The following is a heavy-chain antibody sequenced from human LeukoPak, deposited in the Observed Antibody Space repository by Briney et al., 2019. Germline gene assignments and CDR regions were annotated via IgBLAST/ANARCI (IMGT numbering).Heavy chain of an antibody. CDR3: AKGPFFYYDASGYNYFDS. CDR1: EFSVGSNY. D-gene: IGHD3-22*01. Sequence: GGSLRLSCAASEFSVGSNYMTWVRQAPGKGLEWVSLIYSGGSTYSADSVQGRFTISRDNSKDTLYLQMNSLRVEDTAIYYCAKGPFFYYDASGYNYFDSWGQGTLVTVSS. CDR2: IYSGGST. J-gene: IGHJ4*02. V-gene: IGHV3-53*01.